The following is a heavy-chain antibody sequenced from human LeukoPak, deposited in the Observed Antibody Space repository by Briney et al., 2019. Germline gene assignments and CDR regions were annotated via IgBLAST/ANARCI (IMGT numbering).Heavy chain of an antibody. Sequence: SETLSLTCTVSGGSITTYYWSWIRQPPGKGLEWIAFIYYGGSTNYNPSLKSRVTISVDTSKNQFSLKLSSVTAADTAVYYCARLGTTNWFDPWGQGTLVTVSS. V-gene: IGHV4-59*01. D-gene: IGHD2-2*01. CDR3: ARLGTTNWFDP. J-gene: IGHJ5*02. CDR1: GGSITTYY. CDR2: IYYGGST.